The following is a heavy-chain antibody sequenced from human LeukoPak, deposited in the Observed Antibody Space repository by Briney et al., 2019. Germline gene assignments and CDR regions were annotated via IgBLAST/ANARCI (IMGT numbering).Heavy chain of an antibody. Sequence: ASVKVSCKASGYTFTNYYIHWVRQAPGQGLEWMGLINPNGGSTNYAQKFQGRVTMTRDTSTSTFYMELSSLRSDDTAVYSCARGPRITLIRGGQWYYYMDVWGKGTTVTISS. D-gene: IGHD3-10*01. CDR3: ARGPRITLIRGGQWYYYMDV. CDR2: INPNGGST. J-gene: IGHJ6*03. CDR1: GYTFTNYY. V-gene: IGHV1-46*01.